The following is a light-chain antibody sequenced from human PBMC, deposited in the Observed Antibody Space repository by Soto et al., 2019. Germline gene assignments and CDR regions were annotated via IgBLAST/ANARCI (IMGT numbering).Light chain of an antibody. J-gene: IGLJ2*01. V-gene: IGLV2-14*03. Sequence: QSALTQPASVSGSPGQSITISCTGTSSDVDDYNYVSWYQQHPGKAPKLIISDVSNRPSGVSNRFSGSKSGNTASLTISGLQAEDEADYYCSSYPSTYTVLFGGGTKVTVL. CDR1: SSDVDDYNY. CDR3: SSYPSTYTVL. CDR2: DVS.